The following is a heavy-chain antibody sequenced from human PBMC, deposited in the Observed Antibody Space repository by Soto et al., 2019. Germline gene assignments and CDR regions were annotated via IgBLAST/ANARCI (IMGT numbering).Heavy chain of an antibody. CDR1: GFTFSSYL. V-gene: IGHV3-30-3*01. CDR3: ARDDEGGSDCDLGY. Sequence: QVQLVESGGGVVQPGRSLRLSCATSGFTFSSYLIHWVRQTPDKGLEWVAFISRDGSNEYYADSVKGQFTISRDNSKNTLYLEMNSLRAEDTAVYYCARDDEGGSDCDLGYWGQGTLVTVSS. CDR2: ISRDGSNE. J-gene: IGHJ4*02. D-gene: IGHD3-10*01.